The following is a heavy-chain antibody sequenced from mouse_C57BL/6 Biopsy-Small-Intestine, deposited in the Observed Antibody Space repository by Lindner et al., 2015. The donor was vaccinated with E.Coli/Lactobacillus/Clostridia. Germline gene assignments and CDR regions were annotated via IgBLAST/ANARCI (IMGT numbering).Heavy chain of an antibody. CDR3: ARDGTTSMDY. J-gene: IGHJ4*01. CDR1: GFTFSDYG. V-gene: IGHV5-17*01. D-gene: IGHD1-1*01. CDR2: ISGGSSLI. Sequence: VQLQEVWGGLVKPGGSLKLSCAASGFTFSDYGMVWVRQAPEKGLEWVAYISGGSSLIYYADTVKGRFTISRDNAENTLFLQMISLRSEDTAMYYCARDGTTSMDYWGQGTSVTVSS.